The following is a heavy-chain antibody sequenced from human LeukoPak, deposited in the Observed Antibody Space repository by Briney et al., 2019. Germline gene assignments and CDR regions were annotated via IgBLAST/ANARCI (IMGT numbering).Heavy chain of an antibody. V-gene: IGHV4-59*01. D-gene: IGHD3-10*01. Sequence: SETLSLTCAVSGGSISSYYWSWIRQPPGKGLEWIGYIYYSGSTNYNPSLKSRVTISVDTSKNQFSLKLSSVTAADTAVYYCARAVWFGELLEDNWFDPWGQGTLVTVSS. CDR2: IYYSGST. CDR3: ARAVWFGELLEDNWFDP. J-gene: IGHJ5*02. CDR1: GGSISSYY.